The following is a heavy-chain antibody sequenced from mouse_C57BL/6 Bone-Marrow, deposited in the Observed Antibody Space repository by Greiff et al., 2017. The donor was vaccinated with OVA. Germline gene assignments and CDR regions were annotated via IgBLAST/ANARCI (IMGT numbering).Heavy chain of an antibody. D-gene: IGHD1-1*01. V-gene: IGHV1-62-2*01. CDR3: AIHEAPNYYGRVAWFAY. J-gene: IGHJ3*01. Sequence: QVQLQQSGAELVKPGASVKLSCKASGYTFTEYTIHWVKQRSGQGLEWIGWFYPGSGSIKYNEKFKDKATLTADKSSSTVYMGLSRLTSEASAVYFCAIHEAPNYYGRVAWFAYWGQGTLVTVSA. CDR1: GYTFTEYT. CDR2: FYPGSGSI.